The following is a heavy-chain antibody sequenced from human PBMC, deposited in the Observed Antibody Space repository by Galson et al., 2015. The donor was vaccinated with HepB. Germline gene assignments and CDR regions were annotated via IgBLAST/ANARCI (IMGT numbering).Heavy chain of an antibody. D-gene: IGHD4-11*01. Sequence: SVKVSCKASGYTLTNFYMHWVRQAPGQGFEWIGMINPSDGDTTYAQTFQGRVTLTRDTSTSTVYMELSSLRSEDTAVYYCTREKDYSDYTFLYWGQGTLVAVSS. CDR2: INPSDGDT. CDR3: TREKDYSDYTFLY. J-gene: IGHJ4*02. V-gene: IGHV1-46*01. CDR1: GYTLTNFY.